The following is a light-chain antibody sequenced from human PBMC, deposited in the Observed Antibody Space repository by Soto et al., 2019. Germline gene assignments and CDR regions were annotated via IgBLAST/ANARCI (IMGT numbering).Light chain of an antibody. V-gene: IGLV2-11*01. CDR2: NVS. Sequence: QSVLTQTLSVSGSPGQSVTISCTGTTTNVATYNYVSWYQHHPGKAPKLILYNVSERPSGVSDRFSGSKSGNAASLTISGLQADDEADYYCCSYEGSSNWLFGGGTKLTVL. CDR1: TTNVATYNY. J-gene: IGLJ3*02. CDR3: CSYEGSSNWL.